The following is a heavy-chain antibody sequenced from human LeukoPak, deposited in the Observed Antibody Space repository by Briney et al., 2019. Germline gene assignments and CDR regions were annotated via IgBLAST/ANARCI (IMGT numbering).Heavy chain of an antibody. Sequence: SGALSLTCAVSGGSISSSNWWSWVRQPPGKGLEWIGGIYHSGSTNYNPSLKSRVTISVDRSKNQFSLKLSSVTAADTAVYYCARALIAAAGSWFDPWGQGTLVTVSS. CDR1: GGSISSSNW. CDR2: IYHSGST. J-gene: IGHJ5*02. CDR3: ARALIAAAGSWFDP. D-gene: IGHD6-13*01. V-gene: IGHV4-4*02.